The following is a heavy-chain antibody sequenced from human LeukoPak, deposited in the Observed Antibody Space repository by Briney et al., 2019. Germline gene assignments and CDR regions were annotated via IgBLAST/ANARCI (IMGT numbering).Heavy chain of an antibody. CDR3: AREPHAYYYDSSGDAFDI. J-gene: IGHJ3*02. CDR1: GFTFSSYA. Sequence: GGSLRLSCAASGFTFSSYAMHWVRQAPGKGLEWVAVISYDGSNKYYADSVKGRFTISRDNSKNTLYLQMNSLRAEDTAVYYCAREPHAYYYDSSGDAFDIWGQGTMVTVSS. CDR2: ISYDGSNK. D-gene: IGHD3-22*01. V-gene: IGHV3-30-3*01.